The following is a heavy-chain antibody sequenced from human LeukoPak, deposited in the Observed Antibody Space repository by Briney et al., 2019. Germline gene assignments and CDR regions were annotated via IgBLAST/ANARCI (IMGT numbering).Heavy chain of an antibody. CDR2: IYYSGST. CDR3: ARHPRYNWNRDAFDI. J-gene: IGHJ3*02. CDR1: GGSISSYY. D-gene: IGHD1-1*01. Sequence: SETLSLTCTVSGGSISSYYWSWLRQPPGKGLEWVGYIYYSGSTNYNPSLKSRVTISVDTSKNQFSLKLSSVTAADTAVYYCARHPRYNWNRDAFDIWGQGTMVTVPS. V-gene: IGHV4-59*08.